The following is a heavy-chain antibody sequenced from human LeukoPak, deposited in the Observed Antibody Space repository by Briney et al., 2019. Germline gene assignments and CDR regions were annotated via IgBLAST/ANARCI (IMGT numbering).Heavy chain of an antibody. CDR2: IWYDGSKK. Sequence: GGSLRLSCVASGFTFSSHGMHWVRQAPGKGLEWVAVIWYDGSKKYYADSVQGRFTISRDNSKNTLYLQMDSPKAEDTAVYYCARYTTYWFLDYWGQGTLVTVSS. D-gene: IGHD2-8*02. CDR1: GFTFSSHG. V-gene: IGHV3-33*08. J-gene: IGHJ4*02. CDR3: ARYTTYWFLDY.